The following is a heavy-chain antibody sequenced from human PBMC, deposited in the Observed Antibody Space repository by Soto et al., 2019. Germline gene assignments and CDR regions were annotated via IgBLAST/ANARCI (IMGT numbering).Heavy chain of an antibody. CDR1: GTSISSTFW. Sequence: QVQLRESGPGMVRPSGTLSLTCAVSGTSISSTFWWPWVRQSPGKGLEGSGEFYHSGSTKYNPSLNSRGISSVDKSNNRFSLELRAVSAADTAVDYCATLPPRIVVVRSEIPAWGQGTLVIVSA. D-gene: IGHD2-15*01. V-gene: IGHV4-4*02. CDR3: ATLPPRIVVVRSEIPA. CDR2: FYHSGST. J-gene: IGHJ5*02.